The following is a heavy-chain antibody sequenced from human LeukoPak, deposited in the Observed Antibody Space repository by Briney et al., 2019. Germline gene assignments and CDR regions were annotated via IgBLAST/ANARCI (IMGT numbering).Heavy chain of an antibody. CDR1: GFTFSSYE. D-gene: IGHD6-19*01. V-gene: IGHV3-48*03. CDR3: AGESIAVAGAPFDY. Sequence: QPGGSLRLSCAASGFTFSSYEMNWVRQAPGKGLEWVSYISSGSTIYDADSVKGRFTISRDNAKNSLYLQMNSLRAEDTAVYYCAGESIAVAGAPFDYWGQGTLVTVSS. J-gene: IGHJ4*02. CDR2: ISSGSTI.